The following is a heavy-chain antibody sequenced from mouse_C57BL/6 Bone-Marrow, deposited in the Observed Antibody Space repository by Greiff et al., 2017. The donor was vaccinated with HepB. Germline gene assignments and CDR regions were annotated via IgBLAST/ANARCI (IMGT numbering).Heavy chain of an antibody. CDR1: GFTFSDYG. Sequence: EVQWVESGGGLVQPGGSLKLSCAASGFTFSDYGMAWVRQAPRKGPEWVAFISNLAYSIYYADTVTGRFTISRENAKNTLYLEMSSLRSEDTAMYYCARHLAYYYGSGGYFDYWGQGTTLTVSS. CDR3: ARHLAYYYGSGGYFDY. D-gene: IGHD1-1*01. J-gene: IGHJ2*01. CDR2: ISNLAYSI. V-gene: IGHV5-15*01.